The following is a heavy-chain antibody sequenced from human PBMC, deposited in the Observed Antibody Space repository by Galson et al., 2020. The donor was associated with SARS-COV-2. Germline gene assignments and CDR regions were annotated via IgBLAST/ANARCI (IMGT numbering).Heavy chain of an antibody. CDR3: AREGDTYYGDPRWYNWFDP. V-gene: IGHV1-18*01. D-gene: IGHD4-17*01. CDR1: GYTFTSYG. Sequence: ASVKVSCKASGYTFTSYGISWVRQAPGQGLEWMGWISAYNGNTNYAQKLQGRVTMTTDTSTSTAYMELRSLRSDDTAVYYCAREGDTYYGDPRWYNWFDPWGHGPLVTVSS. CDR2: ISAYNGNT. J-gene: IGHJ5*02.